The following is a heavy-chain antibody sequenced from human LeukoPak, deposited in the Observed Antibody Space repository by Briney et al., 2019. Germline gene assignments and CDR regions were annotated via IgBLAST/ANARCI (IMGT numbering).Heavy chain of an antibody. V-gene: IGHV4-34*01. Sequence: SETLSLTCAVYGGSFSGYYWSWIRQPPGKGLEWIGESNHSGSTNYNPSLKSRVTISVDTSKNQFSLKLSSVTAADTAVYYCARLGATYPADYWGQGTLVTVSS. D-gene: IGHD5-12*01. CDR2: SNHSGST. CDR1: GGSFSGYY. J-gene: IGHJ4*02. CDR3: ARLGATYPADY.